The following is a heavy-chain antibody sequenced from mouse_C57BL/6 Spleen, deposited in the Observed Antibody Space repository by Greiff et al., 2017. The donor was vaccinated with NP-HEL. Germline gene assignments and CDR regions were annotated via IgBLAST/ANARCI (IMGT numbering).Heavy chain of an antibody. D-gene: IGHD1-1*01. CDR2: ISDGGSYT. CDR1: GFTFSSYA. Sequence: EVQVVESGGGLVKPGGSLKLSCAASGFTFSSYAMSWVRQTPEKRLEWVATISDGGSYTYYPDNVKGRFTISRDNAKNNLYLQMSHLKSEDTAMYYCASPYYYGSSYWYFDVWGTGTTVTVSS. CDR3: ASPYYYGSSYWYFDV. J-gene: IGHJ1*03. V-gene: IGHV5-4*01.